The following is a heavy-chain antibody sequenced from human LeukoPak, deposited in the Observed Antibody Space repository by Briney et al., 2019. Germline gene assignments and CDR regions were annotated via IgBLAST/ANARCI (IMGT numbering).Heavy chain of an antibody. J-gene: IGHJ1*01. Sequence: GGSLRLSCAACGVSFIGYGMSWVRQAPGKGLEWVSSISSGSGYIYYADSVKGRFTISRDNAQNALFLQMNALRVDDSAVYYCARDSGHTVTNEYFEHWGQGTLLTVSS. CDR2: ISSGSGYI. D-gene: IGHD1-14*01. V-gene: IGHV3-21*04. CDR1: GVSFIGYG. CDR3: ARDSGHTVTNEYFEH.